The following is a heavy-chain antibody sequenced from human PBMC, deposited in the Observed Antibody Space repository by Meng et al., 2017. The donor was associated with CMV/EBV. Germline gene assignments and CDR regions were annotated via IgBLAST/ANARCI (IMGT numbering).Heavy chain of an antibody. CDR3: AKDRSVNCGGDCPNSD. CDR2: IWYDGSNK. CDR1: GFTFSSYG. Sequence: ISCAASGFTFSSYGMHWVRQAPGKGLEWVAVIWYDGSNKYYADSVKGRFTISRDNSKNTLYLQMNSLRAEDTAVYYCAKDRSVNCGGDCPNSDWGQGTLVTVSS. V-gene: IGHV3-33*06. J-gene: IGHJ4*02. D-gene: IGHD2-21*01.